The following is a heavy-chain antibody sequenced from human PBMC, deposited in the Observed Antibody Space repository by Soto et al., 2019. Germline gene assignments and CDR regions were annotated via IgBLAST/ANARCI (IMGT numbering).Heavy chain of an antibody. V-gene: IGHV3-23*01. CDR1: GFTVSSHA. D-gene: IGHD2-15*01. CDR2: VTADGGT. J-gene: IGHJ3*02. CDR3: APHVFCSGGSCQYDAFAI. Sequence: EVQVLESGGGLVQPGGSLRLSCEGSGFTVSSHAMTWIRQAPGKGPEWVSTVTADGGTYYADSVKGRFAMSRDTSENTLSLQMNSLGAEDTAAYYCAPHVFCSGGSCQYDAFAIRGQGTMVTVSS.